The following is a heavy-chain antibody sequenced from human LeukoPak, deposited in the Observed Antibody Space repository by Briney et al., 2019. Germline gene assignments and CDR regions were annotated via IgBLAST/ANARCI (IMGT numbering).Heavy chain of an antibody. J-gene: IGHJ4*02. V-gene: IGHV3-7*01. Sequence: GGSLRLSRAASGFTFSSYWMSWVRQAPGKGLEWVANIKQDGSEKYYVDSVKGRFTISRDNAKNSLYLQMNSLRAEDTAVYYCARLSSSWGQYFDYWGQGTLVTVSS. CDR3: ARLSSSWGQYFDY. D-gene: IGHD6-13*01. CDR2: IKQDGSEK. CDR1: GFTFSSYW.